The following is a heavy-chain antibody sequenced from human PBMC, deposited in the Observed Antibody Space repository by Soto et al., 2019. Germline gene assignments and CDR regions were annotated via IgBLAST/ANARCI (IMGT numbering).Heavy chain of an antibody. Sequence: SETLSLTCSVSGASISSGGYYWSWVRQHPGPGLEWVGYIYFSGTTFYNPSLKSRVNISQDTSKNQFSLNLSSVAAADPAVYFCAGLYASFHLDYGGRGTLVTASS. CDR1: GASISSGGYY. CDR2: IYFSGTT. CDR3: AGLYASFHLDY. V-gene: IGHV4-31*03. D-gene: IGHD2-2*01. J-gene: IGHJ4*02.